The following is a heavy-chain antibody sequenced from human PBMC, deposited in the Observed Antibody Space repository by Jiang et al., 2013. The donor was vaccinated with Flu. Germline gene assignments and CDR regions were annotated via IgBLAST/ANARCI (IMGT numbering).Heavy chain of an antibody. CDR1: GGSISSSSYY. CDR3: ARDETVTTAAFDI. J-gene: IGHJ3*02. V-gene: IGHV4-39*07. D-gene: IGHD4-17*01. CDR2: IYYTGST. Sequence: GSGLVKPSETLSLTCTVSGGSISSSSYYWGWIRQPPGKGLEWIGSIYYTGSTYYNPSLKSRVTISVDRSKNQFSLKLSSVTAADTALYYCARDETVTTAAFDIWGQGTMVTVSS.